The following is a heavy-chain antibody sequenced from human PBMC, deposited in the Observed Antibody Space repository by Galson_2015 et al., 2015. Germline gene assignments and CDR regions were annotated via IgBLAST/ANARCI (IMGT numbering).Heavy chain of an antibody. J-gene: IGHJ4*02. V-gene: IGHV3-48*02. CDR2: ISSSSSTI. Sequence: SLRLSCAASGFTFSSYSMNRVRQAPGKGLEWVSYISSSSSTIYYADSVKGRFTISRDNAKNSLYLQMNSLRDEDTAVYYCASGPRAGYSYGYGVYWGQGTLVTVSS. CDR3: ASGPRAGYSYGYGVY. CDR1: GFTFSSYS. D-gene: IGHD5-18*01.